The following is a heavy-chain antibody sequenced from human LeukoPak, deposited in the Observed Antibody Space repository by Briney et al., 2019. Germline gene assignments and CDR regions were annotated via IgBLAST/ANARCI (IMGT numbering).Heavy chain of an antibody. CDR3: ARDKIEGPTKLDY. CDR1: GFTFSSYW. D-gene: IGHD1-1*01. Sequence: GGSLRLSCAASGFTFSSYWMSWVRQAPGKGLEWVANIKQDESEKYYVDSVRGRFTISRDNAKNSLYLQMNSLRAEDTAVYYCARDKIEGPTKLDYWGQGILVTVSS. J-gene: IGHJ4*02. CDR2: IKQDESEK. V-gene: IGHV3-7*01.